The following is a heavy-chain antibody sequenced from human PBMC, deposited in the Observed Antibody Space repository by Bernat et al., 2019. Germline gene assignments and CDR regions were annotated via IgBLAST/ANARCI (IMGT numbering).Heavy chain of an antibody. CDR1: GFTFSSYG. J-gene: IGHJ4*02. CDR3: ARDTSSAAFDY. CDR2: IWYDGSNK. V-gene: IGHV3-33*01. D-gene: IGHD6-25*01. Sequence: QVQLVESGGGVVQPGRSLRLSCAASGFTFSSYGMHWVRLAPGKWLEWVAVIWYDGSNKYYADSVKGRFTISRDNSKNTLYLQMNSLRAEDTAVYYCARDTSSAAFDYWGQGTLVTVSS.